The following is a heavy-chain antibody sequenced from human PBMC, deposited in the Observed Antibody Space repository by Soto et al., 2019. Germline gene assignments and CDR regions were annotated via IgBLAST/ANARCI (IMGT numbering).Heavy chain of an antibody. CDR3: ARGSWDDVSGHYYMDV. CDR2: TYYKSNWYY. V-gene: IGHV6-1*01. J-gene: IGHJ6*03. CDR1: GGSVSSNSAG. Sequence: SQTLPLTCDISGGSVSSNSAGWNWIRQTPSRGLEWLGRTYYKSNWYYTYAASVKSRITVSPDTSKNQFSLQLTSVTPEDTAVYYCARGSWDDVSGHYYMDVWDKGTTVTVSS. D-gene: IGHD1-1*01.